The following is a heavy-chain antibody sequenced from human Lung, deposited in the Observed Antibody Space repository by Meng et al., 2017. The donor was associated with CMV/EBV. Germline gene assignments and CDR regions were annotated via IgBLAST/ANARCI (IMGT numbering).Heavy chain of an antibody. D-gene: IGHD3-10*01. CDR1: DYTFTGYG. CDR2: RGAHPGDT. CDR3: ARGTPGGGYCDY. Sequence: VQLVQSGAEVKKLGSSLKVSCKASDYTFTGYGVCWGRHAHGQGLEWMAWRGAHPGDTSYAPRFLGRVNVTADSVTATAYMELRSPRADDSADYHGARGTPGGGYCDYWGLGTLVTVSS. V-gene: IGHV1-18*01. J-gene: IGHJ4*02.